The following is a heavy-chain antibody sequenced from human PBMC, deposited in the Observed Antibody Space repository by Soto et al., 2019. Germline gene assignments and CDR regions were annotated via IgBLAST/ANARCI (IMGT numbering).Heavy chain of an antibody. CDR2: ISAYNGNT. J-gene: IGHJ5*02. CDR3: ARAGPYYDSSGYAT. Sequence: ASVKVSCKASGYSFATSGISWVRQAPGQGLEWMGWISAYNGNTNYEQKLQDRVTMTTDTSTSTAYLELRSLRSDDTAVYYCARAGPYYDSSGYATWGQGTLVTVSS. D-gene: IGHD3-22*01. CDR1: GYSFATSG. V-gene: IGHV1-18*01.